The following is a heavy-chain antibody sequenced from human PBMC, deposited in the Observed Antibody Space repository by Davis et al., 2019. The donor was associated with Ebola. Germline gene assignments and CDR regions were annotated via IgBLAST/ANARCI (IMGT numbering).Heavy chain of an antibody. V-gene: IGHV4-34*01. CDR3: ARDLRGYDSGGDY. D-gene: IGHD5-12*01. Sequence: SETLSLTCAVYGGSFSGYYWSWIRQPPGKGLEWIGEINHSGSTNYNPSLKSRVTISVDKSKNQFSLKLSSVTAADTAVYYCARDLRGYDSGGDYWGQGTLVTVSS. J-gene: IGHJ4*02. CDR2: INHSGST. CDR1: GGSFSGYY.